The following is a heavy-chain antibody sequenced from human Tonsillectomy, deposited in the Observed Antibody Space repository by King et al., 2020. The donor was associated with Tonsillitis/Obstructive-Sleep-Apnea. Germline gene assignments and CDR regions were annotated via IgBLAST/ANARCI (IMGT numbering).Heavy chain of an antibody. CDR2: IIPIFGTA. V-gene: IGHV1-69*01. J-gene: IGHJ4*02. CDR3: ARVGRMTGTREGN. CDR1: GGTSSGYT. Sequence: QLVQSGAEVKKPGSSVKVSCKGSGGTSSGYTYIWVRQAPGQGLEWMGGIIPIFGTANYAQRFHGRVTITADESTRTVYMELSNLRSDDTAVYYCARVGRMTGTREGNWGQGTLVTVSS. D-gene: IGHD1-1*01.